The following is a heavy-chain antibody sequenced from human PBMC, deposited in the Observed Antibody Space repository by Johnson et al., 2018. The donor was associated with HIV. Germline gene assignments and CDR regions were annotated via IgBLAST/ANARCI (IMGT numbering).Heavy chain of an antibody. Sequence: VQLVESGGGLIQPGGSLRLSCAASGFTVSSNYMSWVRQAPGKGLEWVSVINAGGATYYADSVKGRFTISRERSKNTVSLQMNSLSVEGTGVYYVARDDRPNGFGIWGQGTMVTVSS. CDR2: INAGGAT. V-gene: IGHV3-53*01. D-gene: IGHD2-8*01. J-gene: IGHJ3*02. CDR3: ARDDRPNGFGI. CDR1: GFTVSSNY.